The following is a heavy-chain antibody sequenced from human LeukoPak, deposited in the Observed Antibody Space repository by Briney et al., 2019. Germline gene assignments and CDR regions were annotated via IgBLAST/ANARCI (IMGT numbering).Heavy chain of an antibody. Sequence: GGSLRLSCAASGFTFSDYYMSWIRQAPGKGLEWVSGINWNGGSTGYVDSVKGRFTISRDSAKNSLYLQMNSLRAEDTALYYCARSRASSSSLDAFDIWGQGTMVTVSS. V-gene: IGHV3-20*04. D-gene: IGHD6-13*01. CDR2: INWNGGST. CDR1: GFTFSDYY. CDR3: ARSRASSSSLDAFDI. J-gene: IGHJ3*02.